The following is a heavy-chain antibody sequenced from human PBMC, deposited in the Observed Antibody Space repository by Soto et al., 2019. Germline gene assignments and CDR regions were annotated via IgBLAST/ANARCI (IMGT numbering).Heavy chain of an antibody. J-gene: IGHJ4*02. V-gene: IGHV4-59*01. CDR2: IYYSGST. CDR3: ARGGRTTVNYFDY. D-gene: IGHD4-17*01. CDR1: GGSISSYY. Sequence: QVQLQESGPGLVKPSETLSLTCTVSGGSISSYYWSWIRQPPGKGLEWIGYIYYSGSTNYNPSLKSRVTISVDTSKNQFSLKLSSVTAADTAVYYCARGGRTTVNYFDYWGQGTLVTVSS.